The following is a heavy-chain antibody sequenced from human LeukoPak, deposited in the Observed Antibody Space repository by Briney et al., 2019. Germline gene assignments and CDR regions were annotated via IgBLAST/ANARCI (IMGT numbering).Heavy chain of an antibody. CDR1: GYSISSGYY. D-gene: IGHD2-15*01. CDR2: IYHSGST. V-gene: IGHV4-38-2*02. Sequence: PSETLSLTCTVSGYSISSGYYWGWIRQPPGKGLEWIGSIYHSGSTYYNPSLKSRVTISVDTSKNQFSLKLSSVTAADTAVYYCARLGHCSVGRCPLDHDAFDIWGQGTMVTVSS. CDR3: ARLGHCSVGRCPLDHDAFDI. J-gene: IGHJ3*02.